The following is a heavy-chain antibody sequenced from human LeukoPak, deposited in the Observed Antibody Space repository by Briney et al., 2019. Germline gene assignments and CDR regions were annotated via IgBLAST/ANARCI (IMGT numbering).Heavy chain of an antibody. J-gene: IGHJ5*02. CDR3: AGGALPIAVAGTNWFDP. Sequence: SEKVSCKASGGTFISYAISWVRQAPGQGLEWMGGIIPIFGTANYAQKFQGRVTITADDSTSTAYMELSSLRSEDTAVYYCAGGALPIAVAGTNWFDPWGQGTLVTVSS. D-gene: IGHD6-19*01. V-gene: IGHV1-69*13. CDR1: GGTFISYA. CDR2: IIPIFGTA.